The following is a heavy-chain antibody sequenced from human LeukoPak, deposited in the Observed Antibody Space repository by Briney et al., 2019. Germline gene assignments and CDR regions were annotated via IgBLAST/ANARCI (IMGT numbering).Heavy chain of an antibody. CDR2: IKPSGDST. CDR1: GYTFTSYD. Sequence: GSVKVFCKASGYTFTSYDMHWVRQAPGQGLEWMGIIKPSGDSTSYAQKFQGRVTMTRDTSTSTVYMELSSLRSEDTAVYYCASVLYCGADCYSGRYFFDYWGQGTLVTVSS. V-gene: IGHV1-46*01. D-gene: IGHD2-21*02. CDR3: ASVLYCGADCYSGRYFFDY. J-gene: IGHJ4*02.